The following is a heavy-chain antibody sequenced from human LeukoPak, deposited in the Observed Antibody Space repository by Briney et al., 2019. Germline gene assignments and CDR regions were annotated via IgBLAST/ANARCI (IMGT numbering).Heavy chain of an antibody. J-gene: IGHJ6*02. Sequence: PGGSLRLSCAASGFTFSSYAMSWVRQAPGKGLEWVSVIYSGGSTYYADSVKGRFTISRDNSKNTLYLQMNSLRAEDTAVYYCARDVVWFGDYYYGMDVWGQGTTVTVSS. CDR2: IYSGGST. CDR3: ARDVVWFGDYYYGMDV. V-gene: IGHV3-53*01. D-gene: IGHD3-10*01. CDR1: GFTFSSYA.